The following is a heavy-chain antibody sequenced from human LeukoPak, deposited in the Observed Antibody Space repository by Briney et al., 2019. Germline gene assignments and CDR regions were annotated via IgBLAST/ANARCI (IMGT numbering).Heavy chain of an antibody. CDR1: GGTFSSYA. CDR3: ARDGSGYYDGSGNLFDY. D-gene: IGHD3-22*01. Sequence: GASVKVSCKASGGTFSSYAISWVRQAPGQGLEWMGRIIPILGIANYAQKFQGRVTITADKSTSTAYMELSSLRSEDTAVYYCARDGSGYYDGSGNLFDYWGQGTLVTVSS. V-gene: IGHV1-69*04. J-gene: IGHJ4*02. CDR2: IIPILGIA.